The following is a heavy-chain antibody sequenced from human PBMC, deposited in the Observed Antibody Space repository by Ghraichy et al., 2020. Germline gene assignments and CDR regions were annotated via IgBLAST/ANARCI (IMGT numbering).Heavy chain of an antibody. V-gene: IGHV3-74*01. CDR1: GFTLSNYW. D-gene: IGHD3-3*01. CDR2: INSDGSST. CDR3: ARGSADYDFWSGSQDPSDY. J-gene: IGHJ4*02. Sequence: RGSLRLSCAASGFTLSNYWMHWVRQVPGKGLVWVSRINSDGSSTSYADSVKGRFTISRDNAKNTLYLQMNSLRAEDTAVYYCARGSADYDFWSGSQDPSDYWGQGTLATVSS.